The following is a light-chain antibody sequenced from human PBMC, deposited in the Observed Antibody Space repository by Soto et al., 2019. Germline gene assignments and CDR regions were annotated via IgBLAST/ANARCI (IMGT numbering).Light chain of an antibody. CDR1: QSVSSY. Sequence: EIVLTQSPATLSLSPGERATVSCRASQSVSSYLAWYQQKPGQAPRLLIYDASNRATGIPARFSGSGSGTDFTLPISSLEPEDFAVYYCQQRSNWPLTFGGGTKVEIK. CDR2: DAS. V-gene: IGKV3-11*01. CDR3: QQRSNWPLT. J-gene: IGKJ4*01.